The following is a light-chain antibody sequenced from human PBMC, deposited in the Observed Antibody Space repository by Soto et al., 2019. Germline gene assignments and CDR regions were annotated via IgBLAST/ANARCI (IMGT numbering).Light chain of an antibody. CDR1: SSNIGAGYD. V-gene: IGLV1-40*01. J-gene: IGLJ2*01. CDR3: QSYDSSLSGYVV. CDR2: GNS. Sequence: QSVLTQPPSVSGAPGQRVTISCTGSSSNIGAGYDVHWYQQLPGTAPKVRIYGNSNRPSGVPDRFSGSKSGTSASLAITGLQAEDEADYYCQSYDSSLSGYVVFGGGTKLTVL.